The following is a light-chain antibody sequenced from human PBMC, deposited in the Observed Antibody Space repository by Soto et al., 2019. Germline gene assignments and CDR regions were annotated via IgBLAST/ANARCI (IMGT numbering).Light chain of an antibody. J-gene: IGKJ1*01. CDR2: EVS. V-gene: IGKV2-30*02. CDR3: MQGTHWPWT. CDR1: ESLIHSDGSTY. Sequence: DVVMTQSPLSLPVTLGQPASISCRSSESLIHSDGSTYLSWFQQRPGQSPRRLIYEVSDRDSGVPDIFSGSVSGTDFTLKISRVEAEDVGVYYCMQGTHWPWTFGQGTEVEIK.